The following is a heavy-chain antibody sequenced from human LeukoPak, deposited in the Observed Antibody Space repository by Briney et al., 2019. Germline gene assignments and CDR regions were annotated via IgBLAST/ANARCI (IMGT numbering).Heavy chain of an antibody. J-gene: IGHJ4*02. CDR3: AKDGYCSGGSCYFPDY. V-gene: IGHV3-23*01. Sequence: GGSLRLSCAASGFTFSSYAMSRVRQAPGKGLEWVSAISGSGGSTYYADSVKGRFTISRDNSKNTLYLQMNSLRAEDTAVYYCAKDGYCSGGSCYFPDYWGQGTLVTVSS. CDR2: ISGSGGST. D-gene: IGHD2-15*01. CDR1: GFTFSSYA.